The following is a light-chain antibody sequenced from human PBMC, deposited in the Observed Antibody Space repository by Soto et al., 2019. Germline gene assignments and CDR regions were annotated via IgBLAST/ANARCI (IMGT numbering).Light chain of an antibody. CDR2: DAS. J-gene: IGKJ4*01. Sequence: SQMTQSHSTLSASVGDRVTITCRASQSISSWLAWYQQKPGKAPKLLIYDASSLESGVPSRFSGSGSGTDFTLTISSLQLEDFAPYYCQHNYCIPLAFGGGTKVDIK. CDR1: QSISSW. V-gene: IGKV1-5*01. CDR3: QHNYCIPLA.